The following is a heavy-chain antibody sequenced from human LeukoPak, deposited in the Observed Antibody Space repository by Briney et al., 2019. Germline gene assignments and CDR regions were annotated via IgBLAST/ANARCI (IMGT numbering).Heavy chain of an antibody. V-gene: IGHV5-10-1*01. J-gene: IGHJ6*02. CDR3: ARHGKVAAAGQYYYYYYGMDV. CDR1: GYSFTSYW. Sequence: GESLKISCKGSGYSFTSYWISWVRQTPGKGLEWMGRIDPSDSYTNYSPSLQGHVTISADKSISTAYLQWSSLKASDTAMYYCARHGKVAAAGQYYYYYYGMDVWGQGTTVTVSS. CDR2: IDPSDSYT. D-gene: IGHD6-13*01.